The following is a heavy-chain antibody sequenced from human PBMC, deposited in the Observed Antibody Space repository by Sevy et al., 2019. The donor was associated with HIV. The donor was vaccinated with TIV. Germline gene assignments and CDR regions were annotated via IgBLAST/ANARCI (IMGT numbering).Heavy chain of an antibody. Sequence: SETLSLTCAVSGYSISSGYYWGWIRQPPGKGLEWIGSIYHSGSTYYNPSLKSRVTISVDTSKNQFPLKLSSVTAADTAVYYCARGTRSITMIVVFNWFDPWGQGTLVTVSS. J-gene: IGHJ5*02. CDR3: ARGTRSITMIVVFNWFDP. D-gene: IGHD3-22*01. V-gene: IGHV4-38-2*01. CDR1: GYSISSGYY. CDR2: IYHSGST.